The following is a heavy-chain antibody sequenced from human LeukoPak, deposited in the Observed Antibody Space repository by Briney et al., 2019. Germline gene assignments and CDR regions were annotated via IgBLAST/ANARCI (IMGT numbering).Heavy chain of an antibody. CDR3: ARSRDRKTGADY. CDR1: GFALIDYG. CDR2: IWYDGGHK. D-gene: IGHD1-14*01. V-gene: IGHV3-33*01. Sequence: PGTSLRLSCAASGFALIDYGMHWVRQAPGKGLEWVAIIWYDGGHKYYADSVKGRFTISRDNSKNMLYMQMDSLRAEDTAVYYCARSRDRKTGADYRGQGTLVTVSS. J-gene: IGHJ4*02.